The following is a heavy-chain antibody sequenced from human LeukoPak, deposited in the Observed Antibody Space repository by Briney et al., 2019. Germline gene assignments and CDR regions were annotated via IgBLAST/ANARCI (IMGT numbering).Heavy chain of an antibody. CDR1: GDSLSSNSAA. D-gene: IGHD6-19*01. CDR3: ARAPGQWLAYFDY. J-gene: IGHJ4*02. Sequence: SQTLSLTCAISGDSLSSNSAAWHWITPSPSRGLEWLGRTYYRSKWYNDYAVSVKSRITINPDTSKNQVSLQLNSVTPEDTAMYYCARAPGQWLAYFDYWGQGTLVTVSS. V-gene: IGHV6-1*01. CDR2: TYYRSKWYN.